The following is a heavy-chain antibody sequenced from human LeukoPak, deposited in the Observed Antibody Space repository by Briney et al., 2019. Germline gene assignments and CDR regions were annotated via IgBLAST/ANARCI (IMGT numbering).Heavy chain of an antibody. CDR3: ARAAPDVVVTAITLDY. CDR2: INTNTGNP. CDR1: GYTFTSYA. D-gene: IGHD2-21*02. J-gene: IGHJ4*02. Sequence: ASVKVSCKASGYTFTSYAMNWVRQAPGQGLEWMGWINTNTGNPTYAQGFTGRFVFSLDTSVSTAYLQISSLKAEDTAVYYCARAAPDVVVTAITLDYWGQGTLVTVSS. V-gene: IGHV7-4-1*02.